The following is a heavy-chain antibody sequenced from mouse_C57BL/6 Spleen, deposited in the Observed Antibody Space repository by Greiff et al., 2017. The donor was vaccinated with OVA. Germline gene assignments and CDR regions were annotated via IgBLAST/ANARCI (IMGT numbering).Heavy chain of an antibody. CDR3: ARRGDFDY. Sequence: QVHVKQSGAELVKPGASVKLSCKASGYTFTSYWMQWVKQRPGQGLEWIGEIDPSDSYTNYNQKFKGKATLTVDTSSSTAYMQLSSLTSEDSAVYYCARRGDFDYWGQGTTLTVSS. V-gene: IGHV1-50*01. CDR2: IDPSDSYT. J-gene: IGHJ2*01. CDR1: GYTFTSYW.